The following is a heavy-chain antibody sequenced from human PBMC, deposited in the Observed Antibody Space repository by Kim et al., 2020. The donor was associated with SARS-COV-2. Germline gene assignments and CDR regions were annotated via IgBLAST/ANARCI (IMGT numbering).Heavy chain of an antibody. Sequence: SETLSLTCAVYGGSFSGYYWSWIRQPPGKGLEWIGEINHSGSTNYNPSLKSRVTISVDTSKNQFSLKLSSVTAADTAVYYCARQAGGSGSYDYWGQGTLVTVSS. J-gene: IGHJ4*02. V-gene: IGHV4-34*01. CDR3: ARQAGGSGSYDY. CDR1: GGSFSGYY. CDR2: INHSGST. D-gene: IGHD3-10*01.